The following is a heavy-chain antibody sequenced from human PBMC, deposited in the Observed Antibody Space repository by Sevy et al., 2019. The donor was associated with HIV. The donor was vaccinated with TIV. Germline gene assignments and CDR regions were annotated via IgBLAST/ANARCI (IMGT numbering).Heavy chain of an antibody. J-gene: IGHJ4*02. Sequence: LSLTCAVYGGSFSGYYWSWIRQPPGKGLEWIGEINHSGSTNYNPSLKSRVTISVDTSKNQFSLKLSSVTAADTAVYYCARGVSIAAAALDYWGQGTLVTVSS. CDR2: INHSGST. CDR3: ARGVSIAAAALDY. V-gene: IGHV4-34*01. D-gene: IGHD6-13*01. CDR1: GGSFSGYY.